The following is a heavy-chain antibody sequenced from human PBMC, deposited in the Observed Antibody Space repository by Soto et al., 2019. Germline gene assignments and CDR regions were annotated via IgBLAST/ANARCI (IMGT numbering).Heavy chain of an antibody. CDR2: IYPGDSDT. Sequence: GESLKISCKGSGYSFTSYWIAWVRQMPGKGLEWMGIIYPGDSDTRYSPSFQGQVTISADKSISTAYLQWSSLKASDTAMYYCAAEVHSGYDSLYYYYGMDVWGQGTTVTVSS. D-gene: IGHD5-12*01. V-gene: IGHV5-51*01. CDR1: GYSFTSYW. CDR3: AAEVHSGYDSLYYYYGMDV. J-gene: IGHJ6*02.